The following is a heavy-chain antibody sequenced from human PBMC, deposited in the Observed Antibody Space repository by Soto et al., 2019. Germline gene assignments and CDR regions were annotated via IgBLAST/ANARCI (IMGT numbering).Heavy chain of an antibody. CDR1: GFTFSSYG. CDR3: AKAILWFGELSGGMDV. V-gene: IGHV3-30*18. J-gene: IGHJ6*02. CDR2: ISYDGSNK. Sequence: PGGSLRLSCAASGFTFSSYGMHWVRQAPGKGLEWVAFISYDGSNKYYADSVKGRFTISRDDSKNTLYLQMNSLRAEDTAVYYCAKAILWFGELSGGMDVWGQGTTVTVSS. D-gene: IGHD3-10*01.